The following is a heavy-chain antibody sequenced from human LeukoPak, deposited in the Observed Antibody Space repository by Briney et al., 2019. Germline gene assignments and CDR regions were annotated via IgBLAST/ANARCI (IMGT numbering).Heavy chain of an antibody. CDR1: GFTFSSYW. D-gene: IGHD3-22*01. CDR3: AREDDSSGYYYLDAFDI. Sequence: GGSLRLSCAASGFTFSSYWMSWVRQAPGKGLEWVANIKQDGSEKYYVDSAKGRFTISRDNAKNSLYLQMNSLRAEDTAVYYCAREDDSSGYYYLDAFDIWGQGTMVTVSS. V-gene: IGHV3-7*01. CDR2: IKQDGSEK. J-gene: IGHJ3*02.